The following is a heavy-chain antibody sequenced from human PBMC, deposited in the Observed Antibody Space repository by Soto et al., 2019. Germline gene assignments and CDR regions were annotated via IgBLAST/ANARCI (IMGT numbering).Heavy chain of an antibody. D-gene: IGHD2-15*01. CDR3: ARDDCTGGSCSRTAYFYGMDV. J-gene: IGHJ6*02. CDR2: ISGNNGDT. CDR1: GYTFRNYG. Sequence: QVHLMQSGAEVKKPGASVKVSCKASGYTFRNYGISWVRQAPGQGLEWMGWISGNNGDTEYAQKVQGRVTMTTDTSGTAYMELRSLRSDDTAVYFCARDDCTGGSCSRTAYFYGMDVWGQGTTVTVSS. V-gene: IGHV1-18*04.